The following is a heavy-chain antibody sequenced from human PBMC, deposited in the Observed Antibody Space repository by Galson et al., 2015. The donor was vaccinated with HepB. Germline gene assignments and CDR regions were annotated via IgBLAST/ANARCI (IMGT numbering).Heavy chain of an antibody. Sequence: SVKVSCKASGYTFTSYYMHWVRQAPGQGLEWMGIINPSGGSTSYAQKFQGRVTMTRDTSTSTVYMELSSLRSEDTAVYYCARTGGELPTLYYYGMDVWGQGTTVTVSS. CDR2: INPSGGST. J-gene: IGHJ6*02. CDR3: ARTGGELPTLYYYGMDV. V-gene: IGHV1-46*01. CDR1: GYTFTSYY. D-gene: IGHD1-26*01.